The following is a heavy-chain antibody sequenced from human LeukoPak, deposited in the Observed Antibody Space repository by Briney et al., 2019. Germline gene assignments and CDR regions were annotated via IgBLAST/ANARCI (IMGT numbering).Heavy chain of an antibody. CDR1: GFTFSSYG. CDR2: ISGSGGST. CDR3: ARGPLSPMVRGVSHSYYFDY. J-gene: IGHJ4*02. Sequence: GGSLRLSCAASGFTFSSYGMSWVRQAPGKGLEWVSGISGSGGSTYYADSVKGRFTISRDNSKNTLYLQMNSLRAEDTAVYYCARGPLSPMVRGVSHSYYFDYWGQGTLVTVSS. V-gene: IGHV3-23*01. D-gene: IGHD3-10*01.